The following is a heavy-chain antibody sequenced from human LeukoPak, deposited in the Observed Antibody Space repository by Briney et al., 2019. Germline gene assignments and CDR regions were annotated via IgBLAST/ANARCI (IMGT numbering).Heavy chain of an antibody. V-gene: IGHV3-21*01. CDR1: GFTLSGHS. CDR3: ARDPSSGWYLKGWFDP. J-gene: IGHJ5*02. CDR2: ISSSSNYI. Sequence: GGSLRLSCVVSGFTLSGHSINWVRQAPGKGLEWVSSISSSSNYIYYADSVKGRFTISRDNAKNSLYLQMNSLRAEDTAVYYCARDPSSGWYLKGWFDPWGQGTLVTVSS. D-gene: IGHD6-19*01.